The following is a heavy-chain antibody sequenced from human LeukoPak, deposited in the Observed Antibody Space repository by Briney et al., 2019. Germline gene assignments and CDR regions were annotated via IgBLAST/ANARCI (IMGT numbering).Heavy chain of an antibody. V-gene: IGHV6-1*01. D-gene: IGHD5-24*01. CDR3: SRAIDGLNYVDY. Sequence: SQTLSLTCAISGESVSSNSASWDWIRQSPSRGLEWLGRTYYRSKLYSDYADAVKSLMTINPDTSKNQLYLQLRSASPDDAAVYYCSRAIDGLNYVDYWGQGTLVTVSS. CDR2: TYYRSKLYS. J-gene: IGHJ4*02. CDR1: GESVSSNSAS.